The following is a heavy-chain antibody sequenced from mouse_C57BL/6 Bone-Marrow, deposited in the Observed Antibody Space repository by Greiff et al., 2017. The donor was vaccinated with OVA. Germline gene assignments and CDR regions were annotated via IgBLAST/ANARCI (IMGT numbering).Heavy chain of an antibody. V-gene: IGHV1-42*01. CDR2: INPSTGGT. D-gene: IGHD4-1*01. Sequence: EVQLKESGPELVKPGASVKISCKASGYSFTGYYMNWVKQSPEKSLEWIGEINPSTGGTTYNQKFKAKATLTVDKSSSTAYMQLKSLTSEDSAVYYCARSDPGSYFDYWGQGTTLTVSS. CDR1: GYSFTGYY. CDR3: ARSDPGSYFDY. J-gene: IGHJ2*01.